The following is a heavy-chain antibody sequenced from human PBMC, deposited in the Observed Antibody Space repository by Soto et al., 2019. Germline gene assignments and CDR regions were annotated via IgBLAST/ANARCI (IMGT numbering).Heavy chain of an antibody. J-gene: IGHJ5*02. D-gene: IGHD2-15*01. Sequence: SETLSLTCTVSGGSISSSIYYWGWIRQPPGKGLEWIGTIYYSGSTYYNPSLESRVTLSVDTSKNQFSLKLNSVTAADTAVYYCAVRRGGSWETDWCDPWGQGTLVTVSS. CDR2: IYYSGST. V-gene: IGHV4-39*01. CDR1: GGSISSSIYY. CDR3: AVRRGGSWETDWCDP.